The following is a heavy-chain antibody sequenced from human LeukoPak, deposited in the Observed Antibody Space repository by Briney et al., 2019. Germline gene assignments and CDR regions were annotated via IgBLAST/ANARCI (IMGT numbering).Heavy chain of an antibody. CDR1: GGSFSGYY. V-gene: IGHV4-34*01. D-gene: IGHD1-26*01. Sequence: SETLSLTWAVYGGSFSGYYWSWIRQPPGKGLEWIGEINHSGSTNYNPSLKSRVTISVDTSKNQFSLKLSSVTAADTAVYYCARSIVGATSLDYWGQGTLVTVSS. J-gene: IGHJ4*02. CDR2: INHSGST. CDR3: ARSIVGATSLDY.